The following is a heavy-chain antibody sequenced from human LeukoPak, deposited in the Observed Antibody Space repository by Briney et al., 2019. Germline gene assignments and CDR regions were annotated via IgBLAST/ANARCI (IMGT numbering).Heavy chain of an antibody. V-gene: IGHV4-34*01. Sequence: SETLSLTCAVYGGSFSGYYWSWIRQPPGKGLEWIGEINHSGSTNYNPSLKSRVTISVDRSKNQFSLKLSSVTAADTAVYYCARVMITFGGVIVFDYWGQGTLVTVSS. D-gene: IGHD3-16*02. CDR2: INHSGST. CDR1: GGSFSGYY. J-gene: IGHJ4*02. CDR3: ARVMITFGGVIVFDY.